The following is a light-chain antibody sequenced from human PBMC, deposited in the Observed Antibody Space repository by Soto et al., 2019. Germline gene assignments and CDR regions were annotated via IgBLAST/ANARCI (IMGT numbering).Light chain of an antibody. CDR1: QGISSY. Sequence: AIRMTQSPSSLYASTGDRVTITCLASQGISSYLAWYQQKPGKAPKLLIYAASTLQSGVPSRFSGSGSGTDFTLTISCLQSEDFATYYCQQYYSYPPTFGQGTRLEIK. CDR2: AAS. CDR3: QQYYSYPPT. J-gene: IGKJ5*01. V-gene: IGKV1-8*01.